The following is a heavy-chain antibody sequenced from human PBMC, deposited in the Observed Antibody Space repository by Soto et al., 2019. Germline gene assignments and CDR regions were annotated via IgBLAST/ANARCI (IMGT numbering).Heavy chain of an antibody. Sequence: GGSXRLSCIASGFTFSSYSMVWVRQAAGKGLEWISYIFVTSTTIYYADSVKGRFTVSRDNTQNSLFLLMNSLRAYDTAIYYRARDKDWALDYWGEGTLVTVSS. J-gene: IGHJ4*02. CDR3: ARDKDWALDY. CDR1: GFTFSSYS. D-gene: IGHD3-9*01. V-gene: IGHV3-48*04. CDR2: IFVTSTTI.